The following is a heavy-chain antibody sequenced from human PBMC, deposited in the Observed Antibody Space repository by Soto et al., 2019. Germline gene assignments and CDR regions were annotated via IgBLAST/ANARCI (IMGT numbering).Heavy chain of an antibody. Sequence: GASVKVSCKASGYTFTSYGISWVRQAPGQGLEWMGWISAYNGNTNYAQKLQGRVTMTTDTSTSTAYMELRSLRSDDTAVYYCARDLGYYGSGSYYKGVFDYWGQGTLVTVSS. CDR2: ISAYNGNT. CDR3: ARDLGYYGSGSYYKGVFDY. CDR1: GYTFTSYG. J-gene: IGHJ4*02. V-gene: IGHV1-18*01. D-gene: IGHD3-10*01.